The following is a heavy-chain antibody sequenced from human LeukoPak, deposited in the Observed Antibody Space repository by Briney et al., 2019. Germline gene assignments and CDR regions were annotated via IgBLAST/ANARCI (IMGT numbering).Heavy chain of an antibody. CDR2: IHSSGST. CDR3: ARILARQFTSFSDSRPYSYYYMDV. CDR1: GDSISSPSSY. J-gene: IGHJ6*03. Sequence: SETLSLTCTVSGDSISSPSSYWGWIRQPPEKGLEWIATIHSSGSTYSNPSLKSRVTISVHTSKNQLSLKLISLTAADTAVYYCARILARQFTSFSDSRPYSYYYMDVWGKGTTVTVSS. D-gene: IGHD2-21*01. V-gene: IGHV4-39*07.